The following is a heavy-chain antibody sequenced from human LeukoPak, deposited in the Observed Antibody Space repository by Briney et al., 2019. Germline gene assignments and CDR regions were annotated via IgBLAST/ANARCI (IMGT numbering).Heavy chain of an antibody. CDR1: GFTFSSYS. CDR3: ARVPLSSGKYYFDY. D-gene: IGHD6-19*01. V-gene: IGHV3-21*01. CDR2: ISSSSSYI. J-gene: IGHJ4*02. Sequence: PGGSLRLSCAASGFTFSSYSMNWVRKAPGKGLEWVSSISSSSSYIYYADSVKGRFTISRDNAKNSLYLQMNSLRAEDTAVYYCARVPLSSGKYYFDYWGQGTLVTVSS.